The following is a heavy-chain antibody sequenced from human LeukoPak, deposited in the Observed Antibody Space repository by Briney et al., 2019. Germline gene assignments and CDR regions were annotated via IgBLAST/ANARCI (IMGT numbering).Heavy chain of an antibody. J-gene: IGHJ4*02. CDR3: ARAVPSTYYYDSSGYPDY. CDR2: ISSSSSYI. Sequence: GGSLRLSCAASGFTFSSYSMNWVRQAPGKGLEWVSSISSSSSYIYYADSVKGRFTISRDNAKNSLYLQMNSLRAEDTAVYYCARAVPSTYYYDSSGYPDYWGQGTLVTVSS. CDR1: GFTFSSYS. D-gene: IGHD3-22*01. V-gene: IGHV3-21*01.